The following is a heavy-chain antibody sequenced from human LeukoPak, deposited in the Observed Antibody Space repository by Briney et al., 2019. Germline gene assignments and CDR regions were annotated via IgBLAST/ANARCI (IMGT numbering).Heavy chain of an antibody. CDR3: ARDGGYCSSTSCQNWFDP. CDR1: GYTFTSYY. J-gene: IGHJ5*02. D-gene: IGHD2-2*01. V-gene: IGHV1-46*01. Sequence: ASVKVSCKASGYTFTSYYLHWVRQAPGQGLEWMGIINPSGGSTSYAQKFQGRVTMTGDTSTSTVYMELSSLRSEDTAVYYCARDGGYCSSTSCQNWFDPWGQGTLVTVSS. CDR2: INPSGGST.